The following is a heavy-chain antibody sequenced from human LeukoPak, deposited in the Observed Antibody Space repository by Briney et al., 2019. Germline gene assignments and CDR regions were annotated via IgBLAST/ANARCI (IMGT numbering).Heavy chain of an antibody. V-gene: IGHV3-33*01. CDR1: GFTFSNYG. CDR2: IWYDGSNI. Sequence: PGRSLRPSCAASGFTFSNYGMHWVRQAPGKGLEWVAVIWYDGSNIHYADSAKGRFTISRVNSKNTLYLQMSGLRAEDTAIYYCARSYDSSDDYYGAFDIWGQGTMVTVSS. J-gene: IGHJ3*02. D-gene: IGHD3-22*01. CDR3: ARSYDSSDDYYGAFDI.